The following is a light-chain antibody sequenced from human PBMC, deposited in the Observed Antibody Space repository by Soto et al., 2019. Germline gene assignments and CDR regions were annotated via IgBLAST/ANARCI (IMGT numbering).Light chain of an antibody. CDR3: CSYAGSITHVI. V-gene: IGLV2-23*02. Sequence: QSALTQPASVSGSPGQSITISCTGTSSDVGSYNLVSWYQQHPGKAPKFMIYEVSKRPSGVSNRFSGSKSGNTASLTISGLQAEDEADYYCCSYAGSITHVIFGGGTKVTVL. CDR1: SSDVGSYNL. CDR2: EVS. J-gene: IGLJ2*01.